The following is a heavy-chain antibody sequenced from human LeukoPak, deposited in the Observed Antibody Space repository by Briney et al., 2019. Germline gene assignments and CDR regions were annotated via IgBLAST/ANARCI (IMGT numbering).Heavy chain of an antibody. Sequence: GGSLRLSCAASGFTFSSYEMNWVRQAPGKGLEWVSYISSSGSTIYYADSVKGRFTISRDNAENSLYLQMNSLRAEDTAVYYCARPRSHGDGIDYWGQGTLVTVSS. J-gene: IGHJ4*02. D-gene: IGHD4-17*01. CDR1: GFTFSSYE. CDR2: ISSSGSTI. CDR3: ARPRSHGDGIDY. V-gene: IGHV3-48*03.